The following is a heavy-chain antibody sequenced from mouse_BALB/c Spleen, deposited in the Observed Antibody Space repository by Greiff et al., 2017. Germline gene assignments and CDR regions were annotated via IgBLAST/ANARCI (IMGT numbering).Heavy chain of an antibody. Sequence: VQLQQSGPELVKPGASVKISCKASGYAFSSSWMNWVKQRPGQGLEWIGRIYPGDGDTNYNGKFKGKATLTADKSSSTAYMQLSSLTSVDSAVYFCARSPYRYNYYAMDYWGQGTSVTVSS. D-gene: IGHD2-14*01. J-gene: IGHJ4*01. V-gene: IGHV1-82*01. CDR2: IYPGDGDT. CDR1: GYAFSSSW. CDR3: ARSPYRYNYYAMDY.